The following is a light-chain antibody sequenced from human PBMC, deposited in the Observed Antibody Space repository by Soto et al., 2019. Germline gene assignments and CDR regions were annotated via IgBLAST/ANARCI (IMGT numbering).Light chain of an antibody. CDR3: SSYTSDSTYV. J-gene: IGLJ1*01. CDR2: EVS. V-gene: IGLV2-14*02. CDR1: SSDVGSYNL. Sequence: QSALTQPASVSGSPGQSITISCTGTSSDVGSYNLVSWYQQHPGKAPKLVIYEVSDRPSGVSSRFSGSKSGNTASLTISGLQAEDEADYYCSSYTSDSTYVFGTGTKLTVL.